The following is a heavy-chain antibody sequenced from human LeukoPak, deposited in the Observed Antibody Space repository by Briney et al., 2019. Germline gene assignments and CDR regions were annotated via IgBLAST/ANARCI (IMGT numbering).Heavy chain of an antibody. D-gene: IGHD3-10*01. Sequence: PSETLSLTCTVSGGPITSHFWSWIRQPPGEGLEWIGNFYHAGNSNLNPSLKSRVTMSIDTSKNQFSLKLRSMTAADTAVYYCARSVHYYGSGVDYWGQGTLVTVSS. CDR3: ARSVHYYGSGVDY. CDR1: GGPITSHF. J-gene: IGHJ4*02. CDR2: FYHAGNS. V-gene: IGHV4-59*11.